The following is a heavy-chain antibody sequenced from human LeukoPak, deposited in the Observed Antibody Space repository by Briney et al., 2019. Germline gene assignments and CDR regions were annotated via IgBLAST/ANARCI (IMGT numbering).Heavy chain of an antibody. Sequence: ASVKVSCKASGYTFTTYGVIWVRQAPGQGLEWVGWISPYNGNTNYAQKLQGRVTMTTDTSTSTAFMELRSLRSEDTAVYYCGRTKRERPGTGDPWGRGTLVTVSS. CDR1: GYTFTTYG. D-gene: IGHD2-8*02. CDR2: ISPYNGNT. V-gene: IGHV1-18*01. CDR3: GRTKRERPGTGDP. J-gene: IGHJ5*02.